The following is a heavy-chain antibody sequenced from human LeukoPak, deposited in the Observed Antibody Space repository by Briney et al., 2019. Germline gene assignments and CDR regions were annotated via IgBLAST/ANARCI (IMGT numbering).Heavy chain of an antibody. CDR1: GFTFFNYG. D-gene: IGHD6-13*01. CDR2: IWYDGSYK. J-gene: IGHJ4*02. V-gene: IGHV3-33*06. CDR3: AKVVQYTASTGTGFDH. Sequence: GGSLRLSCAASGFTFFNYGMHWVRQAPGKGLDWVAVIWYDGSYKYYADSVRGRFTISRDNSKNTLYLHMDSLRAEDTAIYYCAKVVQYTASTGTGFDHGGRGTLVTVSS.